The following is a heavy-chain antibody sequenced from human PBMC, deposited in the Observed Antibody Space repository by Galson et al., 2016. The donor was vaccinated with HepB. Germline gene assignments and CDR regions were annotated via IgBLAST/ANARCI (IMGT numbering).Heavy chain of an antibody. CDR2: IYTDGSVT. J-gene: IGHJ6*02. V-gene: IGHV3-74*01. D-gene: IGHD6-13*01. Sequence: ASGFTFSDYLMYWVRQTPGKGLVWVSRIYTDGSVTQYADSVKGRFTISRDNTKSTLYLQMNGLRADDTAVYYCARPRAATGSVGLDVWGQGTTVAVSS. CDR3: ARPRAATGSVGLDV. CDR1: GFTFSDYL.